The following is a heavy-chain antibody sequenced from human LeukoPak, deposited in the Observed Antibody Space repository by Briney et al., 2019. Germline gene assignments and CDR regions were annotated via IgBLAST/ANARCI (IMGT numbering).Heavy chain of an antibody. V-gene: IGHV4-59*01. Sequence: SETLSLTCTVSGGSISTYFWSWIRPPPRKGVEWIGYIYYSGSTSYDPSLKSRVTISVDTSKNQFSLKLSSVTAADTAVYYCARVAPTYNLYNFDYWGQGTLVTVSS. CDR3: ARVAPTYNLYNFDY. CDR1: GGSISTYF. D-gene: IGHD1-1*01. J-gene: IGHJ4*02. CDR2: IYYSGST.